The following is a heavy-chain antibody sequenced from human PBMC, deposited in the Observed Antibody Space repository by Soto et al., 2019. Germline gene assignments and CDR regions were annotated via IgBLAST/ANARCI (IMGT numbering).Heavy chain of an antibody. Sequence: EVQLLESGGGFIHPGGSLRLSCAASGFSFSSFAMNWVRQAPGKGLEWVSIISGSADSTFYADSVRGRFTNSRDNSKTTLYLKINSLRAEDTAVYYCAKTRGAMIYAISVYGMDVWGQGPTVTVSS. J-gene: IGHJ6*02. V-gene: IGHV3-23*01. D-gene: IGHD2-8*01. CDR1: GFSFSSFA. CDR3: AKTRGAMIYAISVYGMDV. CDR2: ISGSADST.